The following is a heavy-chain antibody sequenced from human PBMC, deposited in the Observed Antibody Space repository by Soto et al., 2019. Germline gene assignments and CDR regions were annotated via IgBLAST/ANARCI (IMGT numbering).Heavy chain of an antibody. Sequence: ASVKVSCKASGGTFSSYAISWVRQAPGQGLEWMGGIIPIFGTANYAQKFQGRVTITADKSTSTAYMELSSLRSEDTAVYYCAGYYTLGYCSGGSCSRSFDYWGQGTLVTVSS. V-gene: IGHV1-69*06. D-gene: IGHD2-15*01. CDR1: GGTFSSYA. CDR3: AGYYTLGYCSGGSCSRSFDY. CDR2: IIPIFGTA. J-gene: IGHJ4*02.